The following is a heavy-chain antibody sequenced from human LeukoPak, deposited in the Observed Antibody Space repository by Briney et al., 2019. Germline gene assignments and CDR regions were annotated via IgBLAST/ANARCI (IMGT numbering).Heavy chain of an antibody. J-gene: IGHJ4*02. CDR1: GGSFSGYY. CDR3: ARGLVGATSAEPY. CDR2: INHSGST. V-gene: IGHV4-34*01. D-gene: IGHD1-26*01. Sequence: SETLSLTCAVYGGSFSGYYWSWIRQPPGKGLEWIGEINHSGSTNYNPSLKTRATISVDTSKNQFSLKLSSVTAADTAVYYCARGLVGATSAEPYWGQGTLVTVSS.